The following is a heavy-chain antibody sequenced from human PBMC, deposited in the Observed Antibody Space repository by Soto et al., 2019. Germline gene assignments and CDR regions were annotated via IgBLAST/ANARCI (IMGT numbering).Heavy chain of an antibody. J-gene: IGHJ6*02. V-gene: IGHV1-18*01. Sequence: QVQLVQSGGEVKKPGASVKVSCKTSGYSFTTYGISWVRQAPGQGLEWMGWISAYNGNTNYAQKLQGRGTMTTDTSTSTASMELRSLRSDATAVYYCAREGPAPYYSYGMDVWGQGSTVTVSS. CDR3: AREGPAPYYSYGMDV. CDR1: GYSFTTYG. CDR2: ISAYNGNT.